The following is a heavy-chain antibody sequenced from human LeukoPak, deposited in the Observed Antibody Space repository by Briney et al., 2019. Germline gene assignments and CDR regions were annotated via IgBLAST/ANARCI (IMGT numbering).Heavy chain of an antibody. CDR3: ARGYCSGGSCYDY. CDR2: ISYDGSNK. J-gene: IGHJ4*02. CDR1: GFTFSSYA. V-gene: IGHV3-30-3*01. D-gene: IGHD2-15*01. Sequence: GRSLRLSCAASGFTFSSYAMHWVHQAPGKGLEWVALISYDGSNKYYADSVKGRFTISRDNSKNTLYLQMNSLRAEDTAVYYCARGYCSGGSCYDYWGQGTLVTVSS.